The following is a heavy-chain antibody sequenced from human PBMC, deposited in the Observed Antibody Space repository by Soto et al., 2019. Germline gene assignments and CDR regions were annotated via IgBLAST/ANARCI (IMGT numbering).Heavy chain of an antibody. CDR3: ARYETLQGDFVY. V-gene: IGHV4-59*08. D-gene: IGHD2-21*02. CDR2: IYYNVNT. CDR1: GGSISSYY. Sequence: SETLSLTCTVSGGSISSYYWSWIRQPPGKGLEWIGYIYYNVNTNYNPSLKSRDTISVDTSKNQFSLKLSSVTAADTDVYYCARYETLQGDFVYWGRGPLVPAS. J-gene: IGHJ4*02.